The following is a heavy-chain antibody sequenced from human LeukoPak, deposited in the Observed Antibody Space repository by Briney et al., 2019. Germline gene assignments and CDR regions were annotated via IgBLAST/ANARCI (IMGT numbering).Heavy chain of an antibody. D-gene: IGHD2-21*02. Sequence: GGSLRLSCAASGFPFDDYAMHWVRQAPGKGLGWVSGFSWNSGSIGYADSVKGRFTISRDNAKNSLYLQMNSLRAEDMALYYCAKACGGDCSGHAFDIWGQGTMVTVSS. V-gene: IGHV3-9*03. J-gene: IGHJ3*02. CDR3: AKACGGDCSGHAFDI. CDR1: GFPFDDYA. CDR2: FSWNSGSI.